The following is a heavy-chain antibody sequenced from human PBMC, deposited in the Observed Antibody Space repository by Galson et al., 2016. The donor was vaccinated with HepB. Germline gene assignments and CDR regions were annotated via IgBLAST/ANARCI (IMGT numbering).Heavy chain of an antibody. D-gene: IGHD3-3*01. CDR1: GFSFSNHG. J-gene: IGHJ6*02. Sequence: SLRLSCAASGFSFSNHGMHWVRQAPGKGLEWVAFISYDGNNKYYADSVKGRFTISRGNSKNTLFLQMNSLRAEDTAVYYCAKDLRGYYDFLFGMDVWGQGPTVTVSS. V-gene: IGHV3-30*18. CDR2: ISYDGNNK. CDR3: AKDLRGYYDFLFGMDV.